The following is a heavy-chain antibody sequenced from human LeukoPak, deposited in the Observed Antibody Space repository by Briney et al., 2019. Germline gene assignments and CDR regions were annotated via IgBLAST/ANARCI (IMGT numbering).Heavy chain of an antibody. CDR1: GITVSNNY. Sequence: GGSLRLSCAASGITVSNNYMSWVRQAPGKGLEWVSVIYPGGSTFYADSVKGRFTISRDNSKNTLYLQVDSLRDEDAAVYYCAKDDTSYDYVWGSYNVWGQGTLVTVSS. V-gene: IGHV3-53*01. J-gene: IGHJ4*02. D-gene: IGHD3-16*01. CDR3: AKDDTSYDYVWGSYNV. CDR2: IYPGGST.